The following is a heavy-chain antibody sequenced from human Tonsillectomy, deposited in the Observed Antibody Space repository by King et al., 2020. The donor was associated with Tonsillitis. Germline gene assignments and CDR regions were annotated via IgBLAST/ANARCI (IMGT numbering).Heavy chain of an antibody. V-gene: IGHV4-59*08. CDR2: IFYTGTT. CDR3: ARLYHDQSGRIDY. CDR1: GDSISGYY. Sequence: QLQESGAGLVKPSETLSLICTVSGDSISGYYWTWVRQSPGKGVEYSGYIFYTGTTNYNPSLRSRVTILVDTSKNQFSLRLSSVTAADTAVYYCARLYHDQSGRIDYWGQGTLVTVSS. J-gene: IGHJ4*02. D-gene: IGHD3-16*01.